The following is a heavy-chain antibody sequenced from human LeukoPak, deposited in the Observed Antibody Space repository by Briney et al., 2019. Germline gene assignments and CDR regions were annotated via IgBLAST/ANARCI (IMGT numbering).Heavy chain of an antibody. CDR2: IRSKSNNYAT. Sequence: QPGRSLTLSCAASGFSFSDSAMHWVRQASGKGLEWVGRIRSKSNNYATAYGASVKGRFTISRDDSENTAYLQMNSLKTEDTAVYYCASPLFGELFYYWGRGTHVTVSS. D-gene: IGHD3-10*01. J-gene: IGHJ4*02. CDR3: ASPLFGELFYY. CDR1: GFSFSDSA. V-gene: IGHV3-73*01.